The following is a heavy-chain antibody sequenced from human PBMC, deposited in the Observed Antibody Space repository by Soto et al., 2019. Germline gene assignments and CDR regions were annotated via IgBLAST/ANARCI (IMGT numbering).Heavy chain of an antibody. J-gene: IGHJ6*02. CDR1: GFTFSNYG. CDR2: ILNDGSNR. CDR3: ARDDEYSGNGMDF. D-gene: IGHD3-10*01. V-gene: IGHV3-33*01. Sequence: QVQLVESGGGVVQPGRSLRLSCAASGFTFSNYGMHWVRQAPGKGLEWVAVILNDGSNRYHADSVKDRFTISRDNSKNRLYLQMNSLRAEDAAVYYCARDDEYSGNGMDFWGQGTTVTVS.